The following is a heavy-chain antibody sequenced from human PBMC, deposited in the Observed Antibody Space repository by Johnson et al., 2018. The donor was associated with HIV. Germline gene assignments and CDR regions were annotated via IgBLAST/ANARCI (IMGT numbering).Heavy chain of an antibody. CDR1: GFTFSDYA. J-gene: IGHJ3*02. CDR3: ARSGDSIGSFWAGGAFDI. D-gene: IGHD3/OR15-3a*01. Sequence: VQLVESGGGLVQPGGSLRLSCAASGFTFSDYAMIWVRQAPGKGLEWVSVIYSGGSTYYADSVKGRFPISRDNSKNTLYLQMNSLGAEDTAVYYCARSGDSIGSFWAGGAFDIWGQGTMVTVSS. CDR2: IYSGGST. V-gene: IGHV3-66*01.